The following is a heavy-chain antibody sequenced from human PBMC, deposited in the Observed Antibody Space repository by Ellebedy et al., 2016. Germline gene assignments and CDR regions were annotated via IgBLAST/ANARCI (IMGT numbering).Heavy chain of an antibody. CDR1: GFTFSSSW. CDR3: AREKVAVSGTGYVDY. Sequence: GESLKISCAASGFTFSSSWMHWVRQGPGKGLVWVSLIKGDGSITAYADSVKGRFTISRDNAKNTLYLQMNSLRAEDTAVYYCAREKVAVSGTGYVDYWGQGTLVTVSS. D-gene: IGHD6-19*01. CDR2: IKGDGSIT. J-gene: IGHJ4*02. V-gene: IGHV3-74*01.